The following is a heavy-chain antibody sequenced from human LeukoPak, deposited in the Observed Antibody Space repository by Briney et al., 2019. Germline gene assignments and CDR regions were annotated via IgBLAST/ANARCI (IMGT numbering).Heavy chain of an antibody. CDR1: GFTFSSYA. CDR2: ISGSGGST. Sequence: GGSLRLSCAASGFTFSSYAMSWVRQAPGKGLEWVSAISGSGGSTYYADSVKGRFTISRDNSKNTLYLQMNSLRAQDTAVYYCAKERYYYDSSGSTGWGQGTLLTVSS. CDR3: AKERYYYDSSGSTG. D-gene: IGHD3-22*01. J-gene: IGHJ4*02. V-gene: IGHV3-23*01.